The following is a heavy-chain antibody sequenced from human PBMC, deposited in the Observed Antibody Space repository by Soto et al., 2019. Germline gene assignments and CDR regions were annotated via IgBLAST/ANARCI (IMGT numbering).Heavy chain of an antibody. J-gene: IGHJ4*02. Sequence: SETLSLTCAVYGGSFSGYYWSWIRQPPGKGLERIGEINHSGSTNYNPSIKRRVNKSVDTSKNQFSLKLSSVTAAVTAVYYCASVNRITIFGVVIIPAGQFDYWGQGTLVTVSS. CDR1: GGSFSGYY. CDR3: ASVNRITIFGVVIIPAGQFDY. V-gene: IGHV4-34*01. CDR2: INHSGST. D-gene: IGHD3-3*01.